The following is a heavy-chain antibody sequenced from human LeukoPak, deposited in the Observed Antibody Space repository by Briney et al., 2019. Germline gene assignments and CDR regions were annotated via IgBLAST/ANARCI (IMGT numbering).Heavy chain of an antibody. CDR1: GFTFSSHW. Sequence: SGASLRLSCTASGFTFSSHWMTWVRQPPGKGLEWVANIKEDGSVKYYVDSVKGRFTISRDNTKNALYLQMNSLRADDTAVYFCARDSTWLLDYWGQGTLITVSS. V-gene: IGHV3-7*03. J-gene: IGHJ4*02. D-gene: IGHD6-19*01. CDR2: IKEDGSVK. CDR3: ARDSTWLLDY.